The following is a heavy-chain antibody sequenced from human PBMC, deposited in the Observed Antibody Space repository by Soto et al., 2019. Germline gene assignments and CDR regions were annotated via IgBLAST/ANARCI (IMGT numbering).Heavy chain of an antibody. D-gene: IGHD4-4*01. CDR1: GGTFSTYP. J-gene: IGHJ1*01. CDR3: ARLRASNYEGDQH. CDR2: INPIFGTA. V-gene: IGHV1-69*12. Sequence: QVQLVQSGAEVKKPGSSVKVSCKASGGTFSTYPISWVRQAPGQGLEWMGGINPIFGTANYAQKLQGRVTITADESTTTAYMQLSSLRSNDTAVYYCARLRASNYEGDQHWGQGTLVNVSS.